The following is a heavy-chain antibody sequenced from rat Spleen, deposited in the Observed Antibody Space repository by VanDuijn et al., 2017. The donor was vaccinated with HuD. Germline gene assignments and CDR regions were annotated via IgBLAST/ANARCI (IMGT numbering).Heavy chain of an antibody. J-gene: IGHJ3*01. Sequence: EVQLVESDGGLVQPGRSLKLSCAASGFTFSDFYMAWVRQAPTTGLEWVATISYDDRSTYYRDSVKGRFTISRDNTKNTLYLQMDNLRSEDTATYYCVRQDTSGYSNWFTYWGQGTLVTVSS. D-gene: IGHD4-3*01. CDR2: ISYDDRST. V-gene: IGHV5-29*01. CDR1: GFTFSDFY. CDR3: VRQDTSGYSNWFTY.